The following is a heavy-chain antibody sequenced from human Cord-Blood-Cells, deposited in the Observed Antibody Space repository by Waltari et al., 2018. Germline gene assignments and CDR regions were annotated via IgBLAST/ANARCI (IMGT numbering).Heavy chain of an antibody. Sequence: QVQLVQSGAEVKKPGASVKVSCKASGYTFTGYYMHWVRQAPGQGLEWMGWSNPNSVGTNSAQKFQGRVTMTRDTSISTADMELSRLRSDDTAVYYCARVKIAAAGTDWGQGTLVTVSS. V-gene: IGHV1-2*02. CDR2: SNPNSVGT. CDR1: GYTFTGYY. CDR3: ARVKIAAAGTD. D-gene: IGHD6-13*01. J-gene: IGHJ4*02.